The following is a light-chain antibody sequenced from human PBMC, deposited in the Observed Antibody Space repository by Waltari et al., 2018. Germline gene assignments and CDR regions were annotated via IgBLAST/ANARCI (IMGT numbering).Light chain of an antibody. CDR2: RNN. CDR1: TSDIGDGNH. V-gene: IGLV1-40*01. J-gene: IGLJ1*01. CDR3: KSYDNGLSGYV. Sequence: QSVLTQPPSVSGAPGQRVTISCPGSTSDIGDGNHVHWYQQRPGTAPKLLIYRNNNRPSGVPDRFSASKSGTSASLAITGLQAEDEADYYCKSYDNGLSGYVFGTGTKVTVL.